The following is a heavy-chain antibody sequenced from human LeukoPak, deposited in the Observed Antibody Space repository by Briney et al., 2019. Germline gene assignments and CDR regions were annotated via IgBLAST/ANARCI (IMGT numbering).Heavy chain of an antibody. J-gene: IGHJ6*02. CDR2: ISSSGSTI. CDR3: ASSKSSRGYYYGMDV. V-gene: IGHV3-11*01. CDR1: GFTFSDYY. Sequence: GGSLRLSCTASGFTFSDYYMSWIRQAPGKGLEWVSYISSSGSTIYYADSVKGRFTISRDNAKNSLYLQMNSLRAEDTAVYYCASSKSSRGYYYGMDVWGQGTTVTVSS. D-gene: IGHD5-24*01.